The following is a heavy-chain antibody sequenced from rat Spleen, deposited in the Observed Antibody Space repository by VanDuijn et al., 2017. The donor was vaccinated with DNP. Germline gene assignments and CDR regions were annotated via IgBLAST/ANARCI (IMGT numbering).Heavy chain of an antibody. CDR3: ARPYKSCYYWYFDF. D-gene: IGHD4-3*01. V-gene: IGHV5S13*01. J-gene: IGHJ1*01. CDR2: ITSGGGNT. CDR1: GFTFSNYG. Sequence: EVQLVESGGGLVQPGRSLKLSCAASGFTFSNYGMAWVRQAPTKGLEWVAAITSGGGNTYYRDSVKGRFTISRDNAKNTQYLQMDSLRSEDTATYYCARPYKSCYYWYFDFWGPGTMVTVSS.